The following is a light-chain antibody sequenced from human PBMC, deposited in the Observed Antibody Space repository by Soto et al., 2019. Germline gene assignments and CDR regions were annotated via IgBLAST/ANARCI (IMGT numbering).Light chain of an antibody. J-gene: IGLJ1*01. CDR1: STDVRGYNY. Sequence: QSVLTQPPSASGSPGQSVTISCTGTSTDVRGYNYVSWYQQHPGKAPKVMIYEVTKRPSGVPDRFSGSKSGNTASLTVSGLQAEDEADYYCISYAGSSNLWVFGTGTKVTVL. CDR2: EVT. CDR3: ISYAGSSNLWV. V-gene: IGLV2-8*01.